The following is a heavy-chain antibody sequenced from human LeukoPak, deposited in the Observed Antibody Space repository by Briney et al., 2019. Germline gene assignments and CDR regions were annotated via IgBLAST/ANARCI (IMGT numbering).Heavy chain of an antibody. CDR1: GGSFSGYY. CDR3: ARYGGSGWVIGN. CDR2: INHSGST. Sequence: SETLSLTCAVYGGSFSGYYWSWIRQPPGKGLEWIGEINHSGSTNYNPSLKSRVTISVDTSKNQFSLKLTSVTAADTAVYYCARYGGSGWVIGNWGQGTLVTVSS. J-gene: IGHJ4*02. V-gene: IGHV4-34*01. D-gene: IGHD6-19*01.